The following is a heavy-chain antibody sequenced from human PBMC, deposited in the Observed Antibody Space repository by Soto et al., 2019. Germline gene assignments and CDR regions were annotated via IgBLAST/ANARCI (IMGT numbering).Heavy chain of an antibody. V-gene: IGHV3-30*18. J-gene: IGHJ6*02. CDR3: AKVRFALKYYYGLDV. CDR1: GFTFSKYG. D-gene: IGHD3-16*01. Sequence: QVHLVESGGGVVQPGTSLRLSCVASGFTFSKYGMHWVRQAPGKGLEWVAILTDDGKEKYYADSVKGRFIISRHNSNNTLFLQMNTLSAEDTAVYYCAKVRFALKYYYGLDVWGQGTTVSVSS. CDR2: LTDDGKEK.